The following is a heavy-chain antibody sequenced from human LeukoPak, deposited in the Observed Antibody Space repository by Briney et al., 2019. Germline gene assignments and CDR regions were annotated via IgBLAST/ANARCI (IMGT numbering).Heavy chain of an antibody. CDR2: VSPPGGGT. J-gene: IGHJ4*02. CDR3: ARDLAWGAFDY. D-gene: IGHD7-27*01. CDR1: GFSFSYHG. V-gene: IGHV3-23*01. Sequence: AGGSLRLSCVASGFSFSYHGMNWVRLAPGKGLEWVSGVSPPGGGTYYADSVKGRSTISRDDSRNTLSLQMNSLRVEDTAVYYCARDLAWGAFDYWGPGILVAVSS.